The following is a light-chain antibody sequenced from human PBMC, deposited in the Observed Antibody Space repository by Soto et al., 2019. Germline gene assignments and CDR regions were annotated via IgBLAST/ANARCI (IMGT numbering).Light chain of an antibody. CDR1: QTIAMY. CDR2: TTS. V-gene: IGKV1-39*01. CDR3: QQSFTTPYT. J-gene: IGKJ2*01. Sequence: DIQMTQSPSSLSASVGDRVTITCRASQTIAMYVNWFQQKPGKAPKPLIYTTSSLQSGVPPRFSGSGSETDFTLTISRLXXEDSATYYCQQSFTTPYTFGQGTKLEIK.